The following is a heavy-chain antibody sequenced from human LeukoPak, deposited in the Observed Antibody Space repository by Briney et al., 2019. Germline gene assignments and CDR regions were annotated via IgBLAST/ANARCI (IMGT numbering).Heavy chain of an antibody. Sequence: SETLSLTCTVSGGSISSYYWSWIRQPPGKGLEWIGRINTSGSTNYNPSLKSRVTMSVDTSKNQFSLKLRSVTAADTAVYYCAREYGSGSEFDPWGQGTLVTVSS. D-gene: IGHD3-10*01. CDR2: INTSGST. J-gene: IGHJ5*02. V-gene: IGHV4-4*07. CDR3: AREYGSGSEFDP. CDR1: GGSISSYY.